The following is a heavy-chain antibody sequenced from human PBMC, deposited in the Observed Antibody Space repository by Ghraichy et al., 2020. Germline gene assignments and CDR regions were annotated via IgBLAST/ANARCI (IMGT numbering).Heavy chain of an antibody. CDR3: ARGVGSLGAVTY. CDR2: INSDGSST. CDR1: GFTFSSYW. Sequence: RGSLRLSCAASGFTFSSYWMHWVRQAPGKGLVWVSRINSDGSSTSYADSVKGRFTISRDNAKNTLYLQMNSLRAEDTAVYYCARGVGSLGAVTYWGQGTLVTVSS. V-gene: IGHV3-74*01. D-gene: IGHD1-26*01. J-gene: IGHJ4*02.